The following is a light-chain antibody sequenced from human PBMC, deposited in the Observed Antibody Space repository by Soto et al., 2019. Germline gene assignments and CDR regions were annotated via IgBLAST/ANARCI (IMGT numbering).Light chain of an antibody. J-gene: IGLJ2*01. CDR1: SSNIGSKY. CDR2: RNN. Sequence: QSVLTQPPSASGTPGRRVTISCSGSSSNIGSKYVFWYQQLPGTAPKLLIYRNNQRPSGVPDRFSGSKSGTSASLAISGLRSEDEADYYCAAWDDSLSGLVVFGGGTKLTVL. V-gene: IGLV1-47*01. CDR3: AAWDDSLSGLVV.